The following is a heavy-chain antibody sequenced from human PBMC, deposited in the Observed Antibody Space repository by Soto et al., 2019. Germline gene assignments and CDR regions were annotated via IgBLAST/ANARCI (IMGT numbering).Heavy chain of an antibody. CDR2: ISYDGSNK. Sequence: PGGSLRLSCAASGFTFSSYGMHWVRQAPGKGLEWVAVISYDGSNKYYADSVKGRFTISRDNSKNTLYLQMNSLRAEDTAVYYCAKDWEGANFGLDYWGQGTLVTVFS. J-gene: IGHJ4*02. CDR1: GFTFSSYG. CDR3: AKDWEGANFGLDY. V-gene: IGHV3-30*18. D-gene: IGHD1-26*01.